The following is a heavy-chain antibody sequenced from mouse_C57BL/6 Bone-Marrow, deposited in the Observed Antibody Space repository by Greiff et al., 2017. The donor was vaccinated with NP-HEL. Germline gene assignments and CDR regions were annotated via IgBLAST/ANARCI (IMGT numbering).Heavy chain of an antibody. D-gene: IGHD4-1*01. CDR3: ANGREGDD. CDR2: IDPSDSYT. CDR1: GYTFTSYC. V-gene: IGHV1-59*01. Sequence: VQLQQSGAELVRPGTSVKLSCKASGYTFTSYCMHWVKQRPGQGLEWIGVIDPSDSYTYYNQKFKGKATLTVDTSSSTAYMQLRSLTSEDSAVYDGANGREGDDWGKGTTLTVSS. J-gene: IGHJ2*01.